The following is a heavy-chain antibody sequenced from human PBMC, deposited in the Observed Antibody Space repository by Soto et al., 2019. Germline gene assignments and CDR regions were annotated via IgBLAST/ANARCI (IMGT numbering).Heavy chain of an antibody. Sequence: PSETLSLTCTVPGGSISTFYWSWIRQPPGKGLEWIGYIFHSGSTNYNSSLKSRVTISVDTSKNQFSLKLSSVTAADTAVYYCAGWAVVVPAAIKPGGRYNWFDPWGQGTLVTVSS. D-gene: IGHD2-2*02. CDR1: GGSISTFY. CDR2: IFHSGST. CDR3: AGWAVVVPAAIKPGGRYNWFDP. V-gene: IGHV4-4*09. J-gene: IGHJ5*02.